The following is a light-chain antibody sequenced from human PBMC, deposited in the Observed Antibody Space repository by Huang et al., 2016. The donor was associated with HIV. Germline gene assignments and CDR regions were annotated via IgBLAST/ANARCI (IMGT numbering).Light chain of an antibody. CDR3: QQYSRWPPA. Sequence: EIVMMQSPPTRSVSPGERAALSCRASQSVSDNLAWYQQKPGQAPRVLIYGASTRATCIPARFSGSGSETEFTLTIRSLQSEDVAVYYCQQYSRWPPAFGGGTKVEIK. CDR2: GAS. V-gene: IGKV3-15*01. J-gene: IGKJ4*01. CDR1: QSVSDN.